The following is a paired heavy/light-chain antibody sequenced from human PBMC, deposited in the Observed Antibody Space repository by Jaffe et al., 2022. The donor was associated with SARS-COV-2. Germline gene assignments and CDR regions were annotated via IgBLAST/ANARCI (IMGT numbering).Light chain of an antibody. Sequence: DIQMTQSPSSVSASVGDRVTITCRASQGISSWLAWYQQKPGKAPKLLIYAASSLQSGVPSRFSGSGSGTDFTLTISSLQPEDFATYYCQQANSFPYTFGQGTKLEMK. CDR3: QQANSFPYT. CDR2: AAS. J-gene: IGKJ2*01. V-gene: IGKV1-12*01. CDR1: QGISSW.
Heavy chain of an antibody. Sequence: EVQLVESGGALVQPGRSLRLSCAASGFAFDAYSMHWVRQAPGKGLEWVSGISWNSGSIGYGDAVKGRFTISRDNAKNSLYLQMNSLRAEDTALYYCAKEAYYYNSSGYCYYFEYWGQGTLVTVSS. CDR1: GFAFDAYS. J-gene: IGHJ4*01. CDR3: AKEAYYYNSSGYCYYFEY. D-gene: IGHD3-22*01. CDR2: ISWNSGSI. V-gene: IGHV3-9*01.